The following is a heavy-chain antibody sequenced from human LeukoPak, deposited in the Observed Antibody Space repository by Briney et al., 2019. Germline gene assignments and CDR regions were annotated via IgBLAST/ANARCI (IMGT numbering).Heavy chain of an antibody. CDR1: GFTFSSYS. D-gene: IGHD3-22*01. CDR3: ARGAMIVVVNHFDY. V-gene: IGHV3-48*02. CDR2: ISSSSNTI. Sequence: GGSLRLSCAASGFTFSSYSMNWVRQAPGKGLEWVSYISSSSNTIYYADSVKGRFTISRDNAKNSLYLQMNSLRDEDTAVYYSARGAMIVVVNHFDYWGQGTLVTVSS. J-gene: IGHJ4*02.